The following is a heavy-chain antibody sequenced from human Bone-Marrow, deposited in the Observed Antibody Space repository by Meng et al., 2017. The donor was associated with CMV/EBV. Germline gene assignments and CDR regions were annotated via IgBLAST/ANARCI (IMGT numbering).Heavy chain of an antibody. CDR1: GYTFSNYD. D-gene: IGHD2-2*01. J-gene: IGHJ6*02. Sequence: ASVKVSCKASGYTFSNYDIIWVRQASGQGLEWVGWMNPNRGNTAYAQKFQGRVTMTRDMSISTAYMELSSLRSDDTAVYYCASGLGYIVVVPAAGYGMDVWGQGTTVTVSS. CDR3: ASGLGYIVVVPAAGYGMDV. CDR2: MNPNRGNT. V-gene: IGHV1-8*01.